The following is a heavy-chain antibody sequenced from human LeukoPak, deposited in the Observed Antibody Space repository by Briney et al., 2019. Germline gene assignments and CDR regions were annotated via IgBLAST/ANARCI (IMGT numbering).Heavy chain of an antibody. D-gene: IGHD3-9*01. J-gene: IGHJ4*02. V-gene: IGHV4-34*01. CDR3: ARLYDILTGQDC. CDR2: INHSGST. CDR1: GGSFSGYY. Sequence: PSETLSLTCAVYGGSFSGYYWSWIRRPPGKGLEWIGEINHSGSTNYNPSLKSRVTISVDTSKNQFSLKLSSVTAADTAVYYCARLYDILTGQDCWGQGTLVTVSS.